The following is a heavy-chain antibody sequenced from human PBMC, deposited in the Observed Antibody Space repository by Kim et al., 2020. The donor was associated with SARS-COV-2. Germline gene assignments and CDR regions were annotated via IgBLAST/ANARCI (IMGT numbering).Heavy chain of an antibody. V-gene: IGHV1-46*01. CDR3: ARDLAGDWALDY. Sequence: ASVKVSCRASGYTFTNYHIHWVRQAPGQGLEYMGIISPRGHDTRYSQKFQGRVVVTSDTSTTTVFMELDSLTSDDTALYYCARDLAGDWALDYWGQGTLVIVSS. CDR1: GYTFTNYH. J-gene: IGHJ4*02. CDR2: ISPRGHDT. D-gene: IGHD2-21*02.